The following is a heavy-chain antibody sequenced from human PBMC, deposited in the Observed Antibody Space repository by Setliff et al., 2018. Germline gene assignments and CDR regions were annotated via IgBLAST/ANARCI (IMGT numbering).Heavy chain of an antibody. D-gene: IGHD6-13*01. J-gene: IGHJ5*02. V-gene: IGHV3-7*03. CDR3: AKGRKALLTGYSSSWYTAPNWFDP. CDR1: GFTFSSYW. Sequence: LSLSCAASGFTFSSYWMTWVRQAPGKGLEWVANIMQDGSEKYYVDSVKGRFTVSRDNAMNSLSLQMNSLRADDTAVYYCAKGRKALLTGYSSSWYTAPNWFDPWGQGTLVTVSS. CDR2: IMQDGSEK.